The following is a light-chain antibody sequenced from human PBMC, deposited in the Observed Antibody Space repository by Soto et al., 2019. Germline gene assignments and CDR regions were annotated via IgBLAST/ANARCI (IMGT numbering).Light chain of an antibody. Sequence: IVLTQSPGTLSLSPGERDTLSCRASQSVRSYLAWYQQKPGQDPRLLIYGASSRATSIPDRSSGSGSGADFTLTISGLEPEYSAIYYCQHYGTSLMYTFGQGTKLEIK. J-gene: IGKJ2*01. V-gene: IGKV3-20*01. CDR2: GAS. CDR1: QSVRSY. CDR3: QHYGTSLMYT.